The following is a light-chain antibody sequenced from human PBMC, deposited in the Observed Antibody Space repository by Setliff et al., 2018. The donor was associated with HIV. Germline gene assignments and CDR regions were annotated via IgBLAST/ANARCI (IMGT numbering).Light chain of an antibody. CDR1: SSDIGSSNF. Sequence: QSALAQPASVSGSPGQSITISCTGTSSDIGSSNFVSWYQQHPGKAPKVMIYNVDKRPSGVSNRFSGSKSGNTASLTISVLQTEDDADYYCSSYSINNLYVFATGTKVTVL. CDR3: SSYSINNLYV. V-gene: IGLV2-14*03. J-gene: IGLJ1*01. CDR2: NVD.